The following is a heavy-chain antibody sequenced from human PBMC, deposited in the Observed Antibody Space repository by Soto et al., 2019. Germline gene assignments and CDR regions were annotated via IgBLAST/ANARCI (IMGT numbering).Heavy chain of an antibody. CDR1: GGSISSDY. J-gene: IGHJ6*02. V-gene: IGHV4-59*01. CDR2: IYYTGST. CDR3: ARDTRLDYGSGYYYYVMDV. D-gene: IGHD3-10*01. Sequence: SETLSLTCTVSGGSISSDYWSWIRQPPGQGLEWIGYIYYTGSTNYNPSLKSRVTISVDTSKNQFSLSLTSVTAADTAVYYCARDTRLDYGSGYYYYVMDVWGQGATGTV.